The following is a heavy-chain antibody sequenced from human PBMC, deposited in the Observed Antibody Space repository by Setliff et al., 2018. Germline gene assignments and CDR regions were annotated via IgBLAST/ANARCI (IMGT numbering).Heavy chain of an antibody. CDR2: ISAYNGNT. J-gene: IGHJ4*02. V-gene: IGHV1-18*01. CDR1: GYTFTSYG. CDR3: ARDKGSRWFGEGEAAY. D-gene: IGHD3-10*01. Sequence: GASVKVSCKASGYTFTSYGISWVRQAPGQGLEWMGWISAYNGNTNYAQKLQGRVTMTTDTSTSTAYMELRSLRSDDTAVYYCARDKGSRWFGEGEAAYWGQGTLVTVSS.